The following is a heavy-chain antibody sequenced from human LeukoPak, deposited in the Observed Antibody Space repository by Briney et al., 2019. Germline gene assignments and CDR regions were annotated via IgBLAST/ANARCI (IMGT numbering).Heavy chain of an antibody. CDR3: ARAESIAAAAY. J-gene: IGHJ4*02. Sequence: GASVKVSCKASGYTVTGYYMHWGRQAPGQGLEWMGWMNPNSGNTGYAQKFQGRVTMTRNTSISTAYMELSSLRSEDPAVYYCARAESIAAAAYWGQGTLVTVSS. V-gene: IGHV1-8*02. D-gene: IGHD6-13*01. CDR2: MNPNSGNT. CDR1: GYTVTGYY.